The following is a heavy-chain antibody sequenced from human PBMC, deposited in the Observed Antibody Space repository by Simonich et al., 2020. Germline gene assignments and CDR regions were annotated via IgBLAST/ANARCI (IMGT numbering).Heavy chain of an antibody. CDR1: GYTFTGYY. J-gene: IGHJ3*02. CDR3: ARGRLTGDKGAFDI. Sequence: QVQLVQSGAEVKKPGASVKVSCKASGYTFTGYYMHWVRQAPGQGLGWMGWINPTSGGKNYAQKFQGRVTMTRDTSISTAYMELSRLRSDDTAVYYCARGRLTGDKGAFDIWGQGTMVTVSS. CDR2: INPTSGGK. V-gene: IGHV1-2*02. D-gene: IGHD7-27*01.